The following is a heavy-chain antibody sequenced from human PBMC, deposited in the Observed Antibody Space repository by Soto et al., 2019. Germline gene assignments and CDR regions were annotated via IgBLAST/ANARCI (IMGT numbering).Heavy chain of an antibody. CDR1: GGSVSSYY. V-gene: IGHV4-59*08. CDR2: IYYSGST. Sequence: SETLSLTCTVSGGSVSSYYWSWIRQPPGKGLEWIGYIYYSGSTNYNPSLKSRVTISVDTSKNQFSLKLSSVTAADTAVYYCARHYSSGRTLFDYWGQGTLVTVSS. D-gene: IGHD6-19*01. CDR3: ARHYSSGRTLFDY. J-gene: IGHJ4*02.